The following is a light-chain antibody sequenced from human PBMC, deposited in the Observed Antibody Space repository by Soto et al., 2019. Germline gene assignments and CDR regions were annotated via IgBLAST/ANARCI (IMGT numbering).Light chain of an antibody. Sequence: DIQMTQSPYTLSASVGDRVTITCRATQSISSWLAWYQQKPGKAHKLLIFDASSLESGVPSRFSGSGSGTEFILTISSLQPDDLATYYCQQYHSYPWTFGPGTKVDIK. CDR2: DAS. J-gene: IGKJ1*01. CDR3: QQYHSYPWT. CDR1: QSISSW. V-gene: IGKV1-5*01.